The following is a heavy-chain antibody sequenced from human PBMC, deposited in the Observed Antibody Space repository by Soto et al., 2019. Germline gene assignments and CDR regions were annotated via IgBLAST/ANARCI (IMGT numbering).Heavy chain of an antibody. CDR3: TTLYSGYDEFDY. J-gene: IGHJ4*02. V-gene: IGHV3-15*01. Sequence: GGSLRLSCAASEFTFSNAWMSWVRQAPGKGLEWVGRIKSKTDGGTTDYAAPVKGRFTISRDDSKNTLYLQMNSLKTEDTAVYYCTTLYSGYDEFDYWGQGTLVTVSS. CDR1: EFTFSNAW. D-gene: IGHD5-12*01. CDR2: IKSKTDGGTT.